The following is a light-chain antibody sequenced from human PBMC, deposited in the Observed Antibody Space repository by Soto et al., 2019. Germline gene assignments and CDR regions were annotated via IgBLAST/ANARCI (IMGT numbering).Light chain of an antibody. J-gene: IGKJ1*01. V-gene: IGKV1-5*03. Sequence: LHMTHSPSTLSASLLSRFTIISRSSQTINRWLAWYQQKAGQAPQLLIYKASSLGSGVPSRFSGSGSGTEFTLTISSLQPDDFAIYYCQQYNSNSVTFGQGTKVDI. CDR1: QTINRW. CDR2: KAS. CDR3: QQYNSNSVT.